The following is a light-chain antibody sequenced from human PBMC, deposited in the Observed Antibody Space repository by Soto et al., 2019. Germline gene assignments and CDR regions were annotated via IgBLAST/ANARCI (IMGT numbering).Light chain of an antibody. CDR2: GNR. Sequence: QSVLTQPPSVSGAPGQRVTLSCTGNTSNLGAGYDVHWYQQLPGAAPKLVIFGNRNRPSGVPERFSGSKSGTSASLAITGXQAEDEADYYCQAYDYSLTASVFGGGTKLTVL. J-gene: IGLJ3*02. V-gene: IGLV1-40*01. CDR3: QAYDYSLTASV. CDR1: TSNLGAGYD.